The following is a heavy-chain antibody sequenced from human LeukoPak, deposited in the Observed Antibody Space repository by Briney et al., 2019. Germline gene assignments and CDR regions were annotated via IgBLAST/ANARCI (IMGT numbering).Heavy chain of an antibody. CDR3: AKDPGGFRGLNWFDP. D-gene: IGHD3-10*01. CDR1: GFTFSSYA. CDR2: ISGSGGST. Sequence: GGSLRLSCAASGFTFSSYAMSWVRQAPGKGLEWVSAISGSGGSTYYADSVKGRFTISRDNSKNTLYPQMNSLRAEDTAVYYCAKDPGGFRGLNWFDPWGQGTLVTVSS. V-gene: IGHV3-23*01. J-gene: IGHJ5*02.